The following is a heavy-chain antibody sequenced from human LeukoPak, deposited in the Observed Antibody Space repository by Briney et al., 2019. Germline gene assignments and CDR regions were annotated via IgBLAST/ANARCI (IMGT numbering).Heavy chain of an antibody. D-gene: IGHD1-1*01. V-gene: IGHV3-20*04. CDR1: GFTFHDYD. J-gene: IGHJ2*01. CDR2: ITWNGGST. Sequence: PGGSLRLSCAASGFTFHDYDMSWVRQAPGKGVEWVSGITWNGGSTGYADSVKGRFTISRDNAESSLYLQMNSLRAEDTALYYCARGEGNWKYSWYFDLWGRGTLVTVSS. CDR3: ARGEGNWKYSWYFDL.